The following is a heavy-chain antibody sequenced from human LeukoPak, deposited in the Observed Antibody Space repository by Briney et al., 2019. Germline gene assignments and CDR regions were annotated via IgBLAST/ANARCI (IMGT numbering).Heavy chain of an antibody. J-gene: IGHJ4*02. V-gene: IGHV3-20*04. CDR3: AREDCSGGSCYFVY. CDR1: GFTFSDYA. D-gene: IGHD2-15*01. CDR2: INWNGGST. Sequence: PGGSLRLSCAASGFTFSDYAMSWVRQAPGKGLEWVSGINWNGGSTGYADSVKGRFTISRDNAKNSLYLQMNSLRAEDTALYYCAREDCSGGSCYFVYWGQGTLVTVSS.